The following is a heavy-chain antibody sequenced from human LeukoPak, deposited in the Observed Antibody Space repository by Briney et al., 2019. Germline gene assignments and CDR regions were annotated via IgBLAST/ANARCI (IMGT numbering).Heavy chain of an antibody. V-gene: IGHV3-7*05. CDR1: GFTFSNYW. Sequence: GGSLRLSCAASGFTFSNYWMSWVRQAPGKGLEWVASIKQDGSEKYYVDSVKGRFTISRDNAKNSLYLQINSLRAEDTALYYCAPESPPRYFQHWGQGTLVTVSS. CDR3: APESPPRYFQH. J-gene: IGHJ1*01. CDR2: IKQDGSEK.